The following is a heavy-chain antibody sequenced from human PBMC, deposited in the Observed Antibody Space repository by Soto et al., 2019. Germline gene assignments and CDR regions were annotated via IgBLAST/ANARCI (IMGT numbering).Heavy chain of an antibody. Sequence: SETLSLTCAFYVGSFSVYYWSWIRQPPGKGLEWIGEINHSGSTNYNPSLKSRVTISVDTSKNQFSLKLSSVTAADTAVYYCARYGYGSGPIYGMDVWGQGTPVTVSS. D-gene: IGHD3-10*01. CDR2: INHSGST. J-gene: IGHJ6*01. CDR1: VGSFSVYY. CDR3: ARYGYGSGPIYGMDV. V-gene: IGHV4-34*01.